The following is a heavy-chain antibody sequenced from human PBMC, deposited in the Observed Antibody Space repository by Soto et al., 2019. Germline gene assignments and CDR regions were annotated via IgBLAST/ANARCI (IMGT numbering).Heavy chain of an antibody. V-gene: IGHV4-39*01. CDR3: ASQRLGYCSGGTCYGTGEDN. CDR2: VYYSGST. CDR1: GGSISSITNY. D-gene: IGHD2-15*01. Sequence: QLQLQESGPGLVKSSETLSLTCNVSGGSISSITNYWGWIRQPPGKGLEWLGSVYYSGSTYYNPSLKSRVTISVDTSENQFSLRLSSVTAADTAVYYCASQRLGYCSGGTCYGTGEDNWGQGTLVTVSS. J-gene: IGHJ4*02.